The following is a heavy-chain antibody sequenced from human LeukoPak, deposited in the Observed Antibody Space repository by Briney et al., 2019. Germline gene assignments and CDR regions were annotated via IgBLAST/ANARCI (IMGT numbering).Heavy chain of an antibody. V-gene: IGHV3-7*04. CDR1: GFTFSRYW. D-gene: IGHD3-3*01. CDR2: IKQDESEK. CDR3: ARVGFYAFDI. J-gene: IGHJ3*02. Sequence: QPGGSLRLSCAASGFTFSRYWMSWVRQAPGKGLEWVANIKQDESEKYYVDPVKGRFSISRDNAKNSLYLQMNSLRAEDTAEYYCARVGFYAFDIWGQGTKVTVSS.